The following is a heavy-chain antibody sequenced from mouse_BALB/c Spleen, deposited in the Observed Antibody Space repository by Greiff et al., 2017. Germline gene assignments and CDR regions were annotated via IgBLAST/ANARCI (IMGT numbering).Heavy chain of an antibody. D-gene: IGHD2-4*01. CDR1: GFTFSDYY. J-gene: IGHJ3*01. V-gene: IGHV5-4*02. CDR2: ISDGGSYT. Sequence: EVKLVESGGGLVKPGGSLKLSCAASGFTFSDYYMYWVRQTPEKRLEWVATISDGGSYTYYPDSVKGRFTISRDNAKNNLYLQMSSLKSEDTAMYYCARDGRDYDPFAYWGQGTLVTVSA. CDR3: ARDGRDYDPFAY.